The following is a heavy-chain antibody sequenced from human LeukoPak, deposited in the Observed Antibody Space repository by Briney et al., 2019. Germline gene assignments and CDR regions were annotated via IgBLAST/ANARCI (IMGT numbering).Heavy chain of an antibody. V-gene: IGHV4-59*01. CDR1: GVSISSYY. CDR2: IYYCGST. D-gene: IGHD3-9*01. Sequence: SQTLSLTCTVSGVSISSYYWSWIRHPQGAGLERIGYIYYCGSTSYNSSLKSRVAISVDTSKNQFSLKLSSVTAADTAVYYCARDRGYDILTGGNWFDPWGQGTLVTVSS. CDR3: ARDRGYDILTGGNWFDP. J-gene: IGHJ5*02.